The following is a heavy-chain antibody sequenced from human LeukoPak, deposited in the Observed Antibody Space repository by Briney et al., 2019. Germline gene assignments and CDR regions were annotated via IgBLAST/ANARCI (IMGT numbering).Heavy chain of an antibody. CDR3: ARGGSSFPTLFDY. J-gene: IGHJ4*02. V-gene: IGHV3-11*04. CDR2: ISSSGSTI. CDR1: GFTFSDYY. Sequence: GGSLRLSCAASGFTFSDYYMSWIRQAPGKGLEWVSYISSSGSTICYADSVKGRFTISRDNAKNSLYLLMNSLRAEDTAVYYCARGGSSFPTLFDYWGQGTLVTVSS. D-gene: IGHD6-6*01.